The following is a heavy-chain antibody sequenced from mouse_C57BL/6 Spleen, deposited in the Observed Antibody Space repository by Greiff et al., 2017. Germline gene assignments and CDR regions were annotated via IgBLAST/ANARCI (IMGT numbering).Heavy chain of an antibody. CDR3: ARKEVLRYYAMDY. D-gene: IGHD1-1*01. V-gene: IGHV5-9*01. J-gene: IGHJ4*01. Sequence: EVKLMESGGGLVKPGGSLKLSCAASGFTFSSYTMSWVRQTPEKRLEWVATISGGGGNTYYPDSVKGRFTISRDNAKNTLYLQMSRLRAEDTALYYCARKEVLRYYAMDYWGQGTSVTVSS. CDR1: GFTFSSYT. CDR2: ISGGGGNT.